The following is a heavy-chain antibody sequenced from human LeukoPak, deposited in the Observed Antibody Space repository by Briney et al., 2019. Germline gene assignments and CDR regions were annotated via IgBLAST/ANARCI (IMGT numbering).Heavy chain of an antibody. V-gene: IGHV4-31*03. J-gene: IGHJ4*02. CDR2: IYYSGST. CDR3: ARRLGSGSYRDYFDH. D-gene: IGHD3-10*01. Sequence: PSQTLSLTCTVSGGSISSGGYYWSWIRQHPGKGLEWIGYIYYSGSTNYNPSLKSRVTISVDTSKNQFSLNLSSVTAADTAVSYCARRLGSGSYRDYFDHWGQGTLVTVSS. CDR1: GGSISSGGYY.